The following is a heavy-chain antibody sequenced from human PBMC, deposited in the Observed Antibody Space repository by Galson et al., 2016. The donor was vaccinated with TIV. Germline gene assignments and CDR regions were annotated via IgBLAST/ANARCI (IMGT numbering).Heavy chain of an antibody. CDR3: ARGDGSGSYYYDAFDI. CDR1: GGIFNTYT. D-gene: IGHD3-10*01. Sequence: QSGAEVKKPGASVKVSCKASGGIFNTYTISWVRQAPGQGLEWMGKITPIFGTPNYAPMFQGRVSITADESTSTAYMELSSLRSEDTAVYYCARGDGSGSYYYDAFDIWGQGTLVTVSS. V-gene: IGHV1-69*13. CDR2: ITPIFGTP. J-gene: IGHJ3*02.